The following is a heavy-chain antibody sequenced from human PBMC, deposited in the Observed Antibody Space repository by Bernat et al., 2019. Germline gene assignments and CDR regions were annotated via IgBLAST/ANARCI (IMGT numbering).Heavy chain of an antibody. V-gene: IGHV4-31*03. CDR2: IYYSGST. J-gene: IGHJ6*02. CDR1: GGSISSSSYY. CDR3: ARDQHYNILTGYFWGMDV. D-gene: IGHD3-9*01. Sequence: QLQLQESGPGLVKPSETLSLTCTVSGGSISSSSYYWGWIRQHPGKGLEWIGYIYYSGSTSYNPSLKSRVNISVDTSMNQFSLKLSSVTAADTAVYYCARDQHYNILTGYFWGMDVWGQGTTVTVSS.